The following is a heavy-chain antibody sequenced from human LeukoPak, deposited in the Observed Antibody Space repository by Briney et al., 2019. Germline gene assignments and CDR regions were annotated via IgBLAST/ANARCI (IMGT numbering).Heavy chain of an antibody. CDR2: ISGSGGST. Sequence: PGGSLRLSCAASGFTFSSYAMSWVRQAPGKGLELVSAISGSGGSTYYADSVKGRFTISRDNSKNTLYLQMNSLRAEDTAVYYCAKLVLVIHDAFDIWGQGTMVTVSS. V-gene: IGHV3-23*01. CDR3: AKLVLVIHDAFDI. J-gene: IGHJ3*02. CDR1: GFTFSSYA. D-gene: IGHD2/OR15-2a*01.